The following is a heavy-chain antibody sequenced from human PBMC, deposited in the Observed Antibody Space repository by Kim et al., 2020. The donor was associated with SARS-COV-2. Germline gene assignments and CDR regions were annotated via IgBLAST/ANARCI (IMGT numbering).Heavy chain of an antibody. CDR1: GYTFTSYA. J-gene: IGHJ3*02. CDR3: ARPGSITMIVVGKGNAFDI. Sequence: ASVKVSCKASGYTFTSYAMHWVRPAPGQRLEWLGWINAGNGNTKYSQKFQGRVTITRDTSASTAYMELSSLRSEDTAVYYCARPGSITMIVVGKGNAFDIWGQGKMVTVSS. V-gene: IGHV1-3*01. CDR2: INAGNGNT. D-gene: IGHD3-22*01.